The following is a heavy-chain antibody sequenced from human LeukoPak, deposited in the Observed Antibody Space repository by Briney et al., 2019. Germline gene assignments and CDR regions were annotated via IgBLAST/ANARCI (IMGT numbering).Heavy chain of an antibody. V-gene: IGHV4-34*01. CDR2: MKQSGTP. J-gene: IGHJ6*03. D-gene: IGHD3-3*01. CDR3: ARRTTYYDLSGYYYYIDV. Sequence: SETLSLTCAVYGGSFSAFHWNWIRQSPAKGLEWLGEMKQSGTPRYNPSLQSRVTISVDKSKNQFSLNVRSVTAADTAVYYCARRTTYYDLSGYYYYIDVWGKGTTVTVSS. CDR1: GGSFSAFH.